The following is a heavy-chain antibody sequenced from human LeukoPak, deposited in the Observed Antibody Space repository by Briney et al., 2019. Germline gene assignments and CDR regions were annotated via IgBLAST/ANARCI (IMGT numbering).Heavy chain of an antibody. CDR2: IIPILGIA. CDR3: ASHRYDSSGYYDY. D-gene: IGHD3-22*01. J-gene: IGHJ4*02. Sequence: GASVKVSCKASGGTFSSYAISWVRQAPGQGLERMGRIIPILGIANYAQKFQGRVTITADKSASTAYMELSSLRSEDTAVYYCASHRYDSSGYYDYWGQGTLVTVSS. V-gene: IGHV1-69*04. CDR1: GGTFSSYA.